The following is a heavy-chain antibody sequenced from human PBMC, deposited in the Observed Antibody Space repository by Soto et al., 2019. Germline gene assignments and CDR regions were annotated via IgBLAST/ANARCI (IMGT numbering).Heavy chain of an antibody. V-gene: IGHV3-53*01. D-gene: IGHD3-16*02. CDR2: IYSGGSS. J-gene: IGHJ3*02. CDR3: ARCSMITFGGVIVDDAFDM. Sequence: EVQLVESGGGLIQPGGSLRLACAASGVTVSSNYMRWVRQTPGKGLEWVSIIYSGGSSYYADSVKGRFTISRDNSKNTLYLQMNSLRAEDTAVYYCARCSMITFGGVIVDDAFDMWGQGTMVSVSS. CDR1: GVTVSSNY.